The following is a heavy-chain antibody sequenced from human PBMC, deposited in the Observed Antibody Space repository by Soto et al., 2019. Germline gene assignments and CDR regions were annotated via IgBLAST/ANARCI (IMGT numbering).Heavy chain of an antibody. V-gene: IGHV3-7*01. CDR2: IKQDESEK. D-gene: IGHD6-19*01. J-gene: IGHJ3*02. CDR1: GFTFSSYW. Sequence: GGSLRLSCAASGFTFSSYWMSWVRQAPGKGLEWVANIKQDESEKYYVDSVKGRFTISRDNSKNTLYLQMNSLRAEDTAVYYCARDHSGYSSGWDHDAFDIWGRGTMVTVSS. CDR3: ARDHSGYSSGWDHDAFDI.